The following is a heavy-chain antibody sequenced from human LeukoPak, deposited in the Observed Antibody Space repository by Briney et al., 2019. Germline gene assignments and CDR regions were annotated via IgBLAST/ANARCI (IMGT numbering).Heavy chain of an antibody. D-gene: IGHD3-3*01. CDR1: GFTFDDYA. CDR3: AKIRFLEWPHTPYMDV. J-gene: IGHJ6*03. Sequence: GGSLRLSCAASGFTFDDYAMHWVRQAPGKGLEWVSGISWNSGSIGYADSVKGRFTISRDNSKNTLYLQMNSLRAEDTAVYYCAKIRFLEWPHTPYMDVWGKGTTVTVSS. CDR2: ISWNSGSI. V-gene: IGHV3-9*01.